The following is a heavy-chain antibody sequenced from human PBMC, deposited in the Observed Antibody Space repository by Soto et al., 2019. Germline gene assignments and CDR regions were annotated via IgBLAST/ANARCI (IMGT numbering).Heavy chain of an antibody. J-gene: IGHJ4*02. CDR3: ARGGGFWSGYFIDY. Sequence: GGSLRLSCAASGFTFSSCAMGWVRQAPGKGLEWVSDIIDSGGSTYYADSVKGRFTISRDNSKSTLYLQMNSLRAEDTTVYYCARGGGFWSGYFIDYWGQGTLVTVSS. CDR1: GFTFSSCA. D-gene: IGHD3-3*01. CDR2: IIDSGGST. V-gene: IGHV3-23*01.